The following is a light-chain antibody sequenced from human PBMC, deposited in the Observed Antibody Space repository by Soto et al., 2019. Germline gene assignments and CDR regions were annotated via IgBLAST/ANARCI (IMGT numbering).Light chain of an antibody. J-gene: IGKJ5*01. V-gene: IGKV3-15*01. CDR3: QQRSNWPLIT. Sequence: EIVMTQSPATLSVSPGERATLSCRARQSISSNLAWYQQKPGQAPRLLIYGASTRATGIPARFSGSGSGTEFTLTISSLQSEDFAVYYCQQRSNWPLITFGQGTRLEIK. CDR1: QSISSN. CDR2: GAS.